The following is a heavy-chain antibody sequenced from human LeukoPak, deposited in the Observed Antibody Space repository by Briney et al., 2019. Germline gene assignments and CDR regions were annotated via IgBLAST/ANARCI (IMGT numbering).Heavy chain of an antibody. CDR1: GFTFSSYW. J-gene: IGHJ4*02. D-gene: IGHD3-10*01. Sequence: PGGSLRLSCVASGFTFSSYWMSWVRHVPGKGLEWVGNVNHDGREKYYVDSVKGRFTISRDNGKNSLYLQMNSLRAEDTAVYYCARDGLLWFGELFSYYFDYWGQGTLVTVSS. CDR3: ARDGLLWFGELFSYYFDY. CDR2: VNHDGREK. V-gene: IGHV3-7*01.